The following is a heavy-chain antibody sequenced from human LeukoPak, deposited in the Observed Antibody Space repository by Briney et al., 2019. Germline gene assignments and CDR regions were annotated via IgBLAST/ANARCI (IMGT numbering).Heavy chain of an antibody. J-gene: IGHJ4*02. Sequence: ASVKVSCRVSGYTLTDLTIHWVRQAPGTGIEWIYGFEPEDGETIYAQKFQGRVTMTEDTSTDTAYMELSSLRSEDTAVYYCATGLSGYYQLLPFDFWGQGTLVTVSS. D-gene: IGHD2-2*01. CDR3: ATGLSGYYQLLPFDF. CDR2: FEPEDGET. CDR1: GYTLTDLT. V-gene: IGHV1-24*01.